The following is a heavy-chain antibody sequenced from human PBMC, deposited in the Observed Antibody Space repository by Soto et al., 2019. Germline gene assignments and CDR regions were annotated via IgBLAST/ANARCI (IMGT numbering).Heavy chain of an antibody. CDR1: GFTFSSYG. CDR2: IRYDGSNK. Sequence: QVQLVESGGGVVQPGRSLRLSCAASGFTFSSYGMHWVRQAPGEGLEWVAVIRYDGSNKYYADSVKGRFTISRDNSKNTLYLQMNSLRAEDTAVYYCARDMVPAARDYYYGMDVWGQGTTVTVSS. J-gene: IGHJ6*02. V-gene: IGHV3-33*01. CDR3: ARDMVPAARDYYYGMDV. D-gene: IGHD2-2*01.